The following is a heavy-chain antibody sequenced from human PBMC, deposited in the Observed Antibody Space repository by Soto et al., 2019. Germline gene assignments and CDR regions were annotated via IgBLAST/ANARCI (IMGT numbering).Heavy chain of an antibody. CDR3: ARARLSSSWVY. Sequence: EVQLVESGGGLVQPGGSLRLSCAASGFTFSSYSMNWVRQAPGKGLEWVSYISSSSSTIYYADSVKGRFTISRDNAKNSLYLQMNSLRAEDTAVFYCARARLSSSWVYWGQGTLVTVSS. D-gene: IGHD6-6*01. CDR1: GFTFSSYS. V-gene: IGHV3-48*01. J-gene: IGHJ4*02. CDR2: ISSSSSTI.